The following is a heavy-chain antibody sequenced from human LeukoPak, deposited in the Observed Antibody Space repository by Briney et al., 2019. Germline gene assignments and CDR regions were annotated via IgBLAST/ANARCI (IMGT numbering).Heavy chain of an antibody. V-gene: IGHV3-48*03. Sequence: GGSLRLSCATSGFTFSSYEMNWARQAPGKRLEWLSYISSAGLTIYYADSVKGRFTISRDNAKNSLYLQMNGLRAEDKAVYYYWRDGRGRNHIGHCFDYWGQGTLVTVSS. CDR3: WRDGRGRNHIGHCFDY. J-gene: IGHJ4*02. D-gene: IGHD2-15*01. CDR2: ISSAGLTI. CDR1: GFTFSSYE.